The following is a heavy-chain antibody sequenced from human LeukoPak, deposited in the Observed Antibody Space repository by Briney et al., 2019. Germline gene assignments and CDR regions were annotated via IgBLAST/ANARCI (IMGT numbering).Heavy chain of an antibody. J-gene: IGHJ6*03. CDR1: GFTVSSNY. D-gene: IGHD3-10*01. CDR3: ARRNGSYYYYMDV. Sequence: GGSLRLSCAASGFTVSSNYMSWVRNAPGKGVEWVSVTYRNGRTYYADSVKGRFTISRDISKNTRYLQINSLRAEDTAMYYCARRNGSYYYYMDVWGKGTTVTVSS. CDR2: TYRNGRT. V-gene: IGHV3-53*01.